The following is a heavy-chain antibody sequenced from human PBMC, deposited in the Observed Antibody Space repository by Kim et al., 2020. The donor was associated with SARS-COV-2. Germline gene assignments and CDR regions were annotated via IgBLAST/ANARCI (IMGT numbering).Heavy chain of an antibody. CDR3: AKTYYGHFTLPPLDYYGMDV. Sequence: GGSLRLSCAASGFTFSSYCMHWVRQAPGKGLEWVAVISYDGSNKYYADSVKGRFTISRDNSNNTQYLQMNSLRAEDTAVYYCAKTYYGHFTLPPLDYYGMDVWGPGTTVT. CDR2: ISYDGSNK. CDR1: GFTFSSYC. V-gene: IGHV3-30*18. D-gene: IGHD3-3*01. J-gene: IGHJ6*02.